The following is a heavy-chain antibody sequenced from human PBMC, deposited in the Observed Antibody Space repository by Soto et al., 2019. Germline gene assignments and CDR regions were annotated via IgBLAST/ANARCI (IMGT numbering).Heavy chain of an antibody. CDR1: GFTFSSYS. CDR3: ARDLRGDYGAY. CDR2: ISSSSSYI. Sequence: GGSLRLSCAASGFTFSSYSMNWVRQAPGKGLEWVSSISSSSSYIYYADSVKGRFTISRDNAKNSLYLQMNSLRAEDTAVYYCARDLRGDYGAYWGQGTLVTVSS. V-gene: IGHV3-21*01. J-gene: IGHJ4*02.